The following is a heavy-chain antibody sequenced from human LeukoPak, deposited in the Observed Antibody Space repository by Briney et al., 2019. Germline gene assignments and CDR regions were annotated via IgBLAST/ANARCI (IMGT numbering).Heavy chain of an antibody. Sequence: GGSLRLSCAASGFTFSDYYMSWIRQAPGKGLEWLSYISSSGTTIYYADSVKARFTISRDNAKNSLYLQMNSLTAEDTAIYYCARDPIGNDCGMDVWGQGTTVSVS. D-gene: IGHD1-1*01. CDR3: ARDPIGNDCGMDV. CDR2: ISSSGTTI. V-gene: IGHV3-11*01. J-gene: IGHJ6*02. CDR1: GFTFSDYY.